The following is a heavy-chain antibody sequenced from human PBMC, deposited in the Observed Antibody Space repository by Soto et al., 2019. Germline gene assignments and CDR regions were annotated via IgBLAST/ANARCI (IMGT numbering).Heavy chain of an antibody. CDR2: IIPIFGTA. V-gene: IGHV1-69*13. CDR3: ARVGRAEAEYSSSWYYFDY. CDR1: GGTFSSYA. Sequence: ASVKVSCKASGGTFSSYAISWVRQAPGQGLEWMGGIIPIFGTANYAQKFQGRVTITADESTSTAYMELSSLRSEDTAVYYCARVGRAEAEYSSSWYYFDYWGQGTLVTVSS. J-gene: IGHJ4*02. D-gene: IGHD6-13*01.